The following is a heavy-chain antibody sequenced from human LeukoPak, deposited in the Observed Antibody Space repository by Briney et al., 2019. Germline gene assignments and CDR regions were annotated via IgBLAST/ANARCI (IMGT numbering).Heavy chain of an antibody. D-gene: IGHD3-3*01. CDR2: IRYDGSNK. Sequence: PGGSLRLSCAASGFTFSSYGMHWVRQAPGKGLEWVAFIRYDGSNKYYADSVKGRFTISRDNSKNTLYLQMNSLRAEDTAVYYCAKIPYDFWSGYTQFDYWGQGTLATVSS. J-gene: IGHJ4*02. CDR3: AKIPYDFWSGYTQFDY. CDR1: GFTFSSYG. V-gene: IGHV3-30*02.